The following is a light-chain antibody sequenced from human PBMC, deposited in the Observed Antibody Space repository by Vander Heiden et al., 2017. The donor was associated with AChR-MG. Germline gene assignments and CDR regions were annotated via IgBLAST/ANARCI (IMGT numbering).Light chain of an antibody. V-gene: IGKV1-39*01. CDR2: AAS. CDR3: QQSYSTPPYT. CDR1: QSISTY. Sequence: DIQMTQSPSSLSAFVGDTVTIACRASQSISTYLNLYQQKPGKAPEVLIYAASGLQTGVPSRFSGSGSGTDFTLTISSLQPEEFGTYYCQQSYSTPPYTFGQGTRLEIK. J-gene: IGKJ2*01.